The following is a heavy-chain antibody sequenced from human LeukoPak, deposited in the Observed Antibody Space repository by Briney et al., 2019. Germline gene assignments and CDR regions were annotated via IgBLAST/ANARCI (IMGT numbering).Heavy chain of an antibody. J-gene: IGHJ5*02. V-gene: IGHV4-4*07. CDR1: GGSISNYY. CDR2: IYTSGST. Sequence: KPSETLSLTCTISGGSISNYYWSWIRQPAGRGLEWIGRIYTSGSTNYNPSLKSRVTMSVDTSKNHFSLKVYSVTAADTAVYYCARDHGPFDPWGQGTLVTVSS. D-gene: IGHD4-17*01. CDR3: ARDHGPFDP.